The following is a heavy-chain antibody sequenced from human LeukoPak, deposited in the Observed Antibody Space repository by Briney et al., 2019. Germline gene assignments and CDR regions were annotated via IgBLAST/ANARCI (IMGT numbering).Heavy chain of an antibody. CDR3: AKKCTSSWYDFWFDP. D-gene: IGHD6-13*01. CDR2: IGDSGGST. Sequence: GGSLRLSCAASGFTFSSYAMTWVRQAPGKGLEWVSTIGDSGGSTYYADSVKGRFTISRDNSKNTLYLQMNSLKTEDTAVYYCAKKCTSSWYDFWFDPWGQGTLVTVSS. V-gene: IGHV3-23*01. CDR1: GFTFSSYA. J-gene: IGHJ5*02.